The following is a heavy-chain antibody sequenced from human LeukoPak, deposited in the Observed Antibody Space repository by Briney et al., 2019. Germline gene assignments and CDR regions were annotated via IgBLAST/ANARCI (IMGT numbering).Heavy chain of an antibody. J-gene: IGHJ4*02. CDR1: GFTFTNYW. Sequence: GGSLRLSCAASGFTFTNYWMSWVRQAPGKGLEWVANIKEDGSDKYYVDSVKGRFTISRDNAKNSQYLQMNSLRAEDTAVYYCARDTGYNIFDYWGQGTLVTVSS. CDR2: IKEDGSDK. CDR3: ARDTGYNIFDY. D-gene: IGHD5-24*01. V-gene: IGHV3-7*05.